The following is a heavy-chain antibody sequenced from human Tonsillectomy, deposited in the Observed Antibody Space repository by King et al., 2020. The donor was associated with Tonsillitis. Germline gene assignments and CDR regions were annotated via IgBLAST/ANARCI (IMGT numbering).Heavy chain of an antibody. D-gene: IGHD6-19*01. CDR3: AKEYIGGWPFDY. J-gene: IGHJ4*02. CDR1: GFTFSSYA. V-gene: IGHV3-23*04. Sequence: EVQLVESGGDLVQPGGSLRLSCAASGFTFSSYAMSWVRQAPGTGLEWVSAISGSGGATYYADSVKGRFTISRDNSTTTLSLQMNSLIAEDTALYYCAKEYIGGWPFDYWGQGALVTVSS. CDR2: ISGSGGAT.